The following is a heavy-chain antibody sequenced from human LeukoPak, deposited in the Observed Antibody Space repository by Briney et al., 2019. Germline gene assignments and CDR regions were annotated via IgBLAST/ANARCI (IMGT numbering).Heavy chain of an antibody. CDR2: IYYSGST. CDR1: GGSISSYY. D-gene: IGHD6-19*01. J-gene: IGHJ6*03. Sequence: SETLSLTCTVSGGSISSYYWSWIRQPPGKGLEWIAYIYYSGSTNYNPSLKSRVTISVDTSKNQLPLKLSSVTAADTAVCYCARHGVAVAGSSLYYYMDVWGKGTTVTVSS. CDR3: ARHGVAVAGSSLYYYMDV. V-gene: IGHV4-59*08.